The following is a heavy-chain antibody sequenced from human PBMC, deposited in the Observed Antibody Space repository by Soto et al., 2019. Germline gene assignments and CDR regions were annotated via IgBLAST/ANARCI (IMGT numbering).Heavy chain of an antibody. J-gene: IGHJ6*02. V-gene: IGHV3-30-3*01. Sequence: LRLSCAASGFTFSSYAMHWVRQAPGKGLEWVAVISYDGSNKYYADSVKGRFTISRDNSKNTLYLQMNSLRAEDTAVYYCARDGYYYDSSGYYDYYYGMDVWGQGTTVTVSS. CDR1: GFTFSSYA. CDR3: ARDGYYYDSSGYYDYYYGMDV. CDR2: ISYDGSNK. D-gene: IGHD3-22*01.